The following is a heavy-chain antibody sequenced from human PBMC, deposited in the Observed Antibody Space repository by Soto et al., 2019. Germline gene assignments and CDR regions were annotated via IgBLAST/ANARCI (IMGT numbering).Heavy chain of an antibody. CDR3: ARVGGVAARTFDY. V-gene: IGHV4-59*01. CDR1: GGSINDFY. D-gene: IGHD6-6*01. J-gene: IGHJ4*02. CDR2: IYYSGST. Sequence: AETLSLTCTVSGGSINDFYWSWIRQPPGKGLEWIGYIYYSGSTDYNPSLKGRVTISVDTSKTQFSLKLRSVTAADTAVYYCARVGGVAARTFDYWGQGTLVTVS.